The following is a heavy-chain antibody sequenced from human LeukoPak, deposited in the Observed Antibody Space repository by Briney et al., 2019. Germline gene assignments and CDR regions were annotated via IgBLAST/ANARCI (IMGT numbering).Heavy chain of an antibody. D-gene: IGHD1-26*01. Sequence: SETLSLTCAVYGGSFSGYYWSWIRQPPGKGLEWIGEINHSGSTNYNPSLKSRVTISIDTSKNQFSLRLNSVTAADTAMFYCVKSGGYGLIDYWGQGTLVTVSS. CDR1: GGSFSGYY. V-gene: IGHV4-34*01. CDR2: INHSGST. CDR3: VKSGGYGLIDY. J-gene: IGHJ4*02.